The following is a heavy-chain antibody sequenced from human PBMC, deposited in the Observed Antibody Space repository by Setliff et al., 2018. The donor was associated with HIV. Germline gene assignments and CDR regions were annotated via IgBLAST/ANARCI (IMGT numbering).Heavy chain of an antibody. CDR2: IYSSGST. V-gene: IGHV4-39*01. Sequence: SETLSLTCTVYGASISDSNSYWGWIRQPPGKRLEWLRSIYSSGSTSYNPSLSSRLTISVATSKSHVPLRLSSVTAADTGVYYCARHRDPPGTRWIFYYYYMDLWGEGTTVTVSS. CDR1: GASISDSNSY. J-gene: IGHJ6*03. CDR3: ARHRDPPGTRWIFYYYYMDL. D-gene: IGHD5-12*01.